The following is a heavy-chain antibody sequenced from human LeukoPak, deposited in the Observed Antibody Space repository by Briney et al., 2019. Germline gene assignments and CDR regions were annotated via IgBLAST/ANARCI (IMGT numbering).Heavy chain of an antibody. CDR2: IYYSGST. V-gene: IGHV4-39*01. D-gene: IGHD2-2*01. J-gene: IGHJ4*02. CDR1: GGSTSSSDYY. Sequence: SETLSLTCTVSGGSTSSSDYYWGWIRQPPGKDLEWIGSIYYSGSTYYSPSLKSRVTISVDTSKNQFSLKLTSLTAADTAVYYCARHYGHEVVPAALDYWGQGTLVTVSS. CDR3: ARHYGHEVVPAALDY.